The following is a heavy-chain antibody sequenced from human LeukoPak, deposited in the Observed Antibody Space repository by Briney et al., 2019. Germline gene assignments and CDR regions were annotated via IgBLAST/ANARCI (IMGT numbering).Heavy chain of an antibody. V-gene: IGHV3-23*01. CDR3: AKYRGGSPRLIVGATPNFDY. CDR2: ISGSGGST. CDR1: GGSISSYY. Sequence: ETLSLTCTVSGGSISSYYWSWVRQAPGKGLEWVSAISGSGGSTYYADSVKGRFTISRDNSKNTLYLQMNSLRAEDTAVYYCAKYRGGSPRLIVGATPNFDYWGQGTLVTVSS. D-gene: IGHD1-26*01. J-gene: IGHJ4*02.